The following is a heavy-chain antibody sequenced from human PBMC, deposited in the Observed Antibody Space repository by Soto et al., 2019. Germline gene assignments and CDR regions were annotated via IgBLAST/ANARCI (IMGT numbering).Heavy chain of an antibody. V-gene: IGHV1-18*01. Sequence: ASVKVSCKASGYTFTSYGISWVRQAPGQGLEWMGWISAYNGNTNYAQKLQGRVTMTTDTSTSTAYMELRSLRSDDTAVYYCAREPPGMIAVAGGGGDYWGQGTLVTVSS. D-gene: IGHD6-19*01. CDR2: ISAYNGNT. CDR3: AREPPGMIAVAGGGGDY. CDR1: GYTFTSYG. J-gene: IGHJ4*02.